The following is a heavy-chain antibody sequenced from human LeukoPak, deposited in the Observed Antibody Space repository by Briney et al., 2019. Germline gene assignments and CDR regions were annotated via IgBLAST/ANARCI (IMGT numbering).Heavy chain of an antibody. V-gene: IGHV3-21*01. J-gene: IGHJ4*02. D-gene: IGHD1-26*01. CDR3: ARAPRGSYFGLDY. CDR1: GFTFSSYS. CDR2: ISSSSSYI. Sequence: GXXRLSCAASGFTFSSYSMNWVRQAPGKGLEWVSSISSSSSYIYYADSVKGRFTISRDNAKNSLYLQMNSLRAEDTAVYYCARAPRGSYFGLDYWGQGTLVTVSS.